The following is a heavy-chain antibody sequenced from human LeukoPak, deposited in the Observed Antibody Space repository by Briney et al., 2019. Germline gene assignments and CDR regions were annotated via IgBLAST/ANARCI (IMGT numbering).Heavy chain of an antibody. CDR3: ARDNGPEEQNYYFDY. CDR1: GGSVSSGSYY. Sequence: PSETLSLTCTVSGGSVSSGSYYWSWIRQPPGKGLEWIGYIYYSGSTNYNPSLKSRVTISVDTFKNQFSLKLSSVTAADTAVYYCARDNGPEEQNYYFDYWGQGTLVTVSS. J-gene: IGHJ4*02. D-gene: IGHD1/OR15-1a*01. V-gene: IGHV4-61*01. CDR2: IYYSGST.